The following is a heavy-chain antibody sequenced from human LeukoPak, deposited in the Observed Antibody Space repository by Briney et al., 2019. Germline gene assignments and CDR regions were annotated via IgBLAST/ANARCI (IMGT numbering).Heavy chain of an antibody. J-gene: IGHJ4*02. CDR1: GYSISSNYY. CDR3: ARDRIIMIRGIIKEPYYFDY. V-gene: IGHV4-38-2*02. CDR2: IFYNGGT. D-gene: IGHD3-10*01. Sequence: PSETLSLTCTVSGYSISSNYYWGWIRQPPGKGLEWIGSIFYNGGTYYNPSLRSRITMSVTTSKNQFSLRLSSVTAADTAVYYCARDRIIMIRGIIKEPYYFDYWGQGSPVTVSS.